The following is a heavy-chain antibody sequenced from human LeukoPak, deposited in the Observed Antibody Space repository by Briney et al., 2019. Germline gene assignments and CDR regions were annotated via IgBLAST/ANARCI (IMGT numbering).Heavy chain of an antibody. J-gene: IGHJ4*02. V-gene: IGHV4-4*07. CDR3: ARDNGLFYFDY. CDR2: INARGTT. CDR1: DDSFSSYY. Sequence: SETLSLTCTVSDDSFSSYYWTWIRQPAGKGLEWTGRINARGTTQYNPSLKSRITMSVDTPRNQFSLKLSSVTAADTALYYCARDNGLFYFDYWGQGTLATVSS. D-gene: IGHD2-15*01.